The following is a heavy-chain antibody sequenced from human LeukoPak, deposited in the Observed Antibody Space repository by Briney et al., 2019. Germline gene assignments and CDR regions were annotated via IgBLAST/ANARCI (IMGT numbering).Heavy chain of an antibody. D-gene: IGHD3-16*01. V-gene: IGHV1-2*02. J-gene: IGHJ3*02. Sequence: ASVKVSCKASGDTFNRYYLHWVRQAPGHGLEWIGWINPNNGGTNYEQKFQGRVTMTRDTSISTAYMEVRRLRSDDTAVYYCAREGVAFDIWGQGTMVTVSS. CDR2: INPNNGGT. CDR1: GDTFNRYY. CDR3: AREGVAFDI.